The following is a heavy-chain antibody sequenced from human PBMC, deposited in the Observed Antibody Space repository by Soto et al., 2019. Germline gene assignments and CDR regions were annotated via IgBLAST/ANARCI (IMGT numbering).Heavy chain of an antibody. CDR1: GFTFSSHA. J-gene: IGHJ4*02. D-gene: IGHD6-13*01. CDR2: LSDSGDSI. CDR3: AKVFSSWYAGFFSL. V-gene: IGHV3-23*01. Sequence: PGGSLRLPCTVSGFTFSSHAMPWVRQAPGKGLEWVSGLSDSGDSIYYADSVQGRFTIYRDNSMNTLYLQMNTLRVEDTAVYYCAKVFSSWYAGFFSLWGQGTLVTDSS.